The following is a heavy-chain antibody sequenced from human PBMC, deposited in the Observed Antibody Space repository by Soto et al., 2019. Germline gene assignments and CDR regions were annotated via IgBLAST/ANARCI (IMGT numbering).Heavy chain of an antibody. V-gene: IGHV3-21*01. J-gene: IGHJ4*02. CDR1: GLTFSSYS. CDR3: ARDYSGSWYHDC. CDR2: ISSDSYI. D-gene: IGHD6-13*01. Sequence: PGGSLRLSCAASGLTFSSYSMSWVRQAPGKGLEWVSSISSDSYIYYADSVKGRFTISRDNAKNSLYLQMDSLRAEDTALYYCARDYSGSWYHDCWGQGTLVTVSS.